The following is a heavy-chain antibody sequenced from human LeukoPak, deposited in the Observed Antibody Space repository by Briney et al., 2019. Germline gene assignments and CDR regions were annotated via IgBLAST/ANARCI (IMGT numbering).Heavy chain of an antibody. J-gene: IGHJ4*02. CDR2: IKQDGSEE. D-gene: IGHD1-1*01. CDR1: GFTFSSYE. Sequence: PGGSLRLPCAASGFTFSSYEMSWVRQAPGKGLEWVANIKQDGSEEYYVDSVKGRFTISRDNAKNSLYLQMNSLRAEDTAVYYCARYTGPFDYWGQGSLVIVSS. CDR3: ARYTGPFDY. V-gene: IGHV3-7*01.